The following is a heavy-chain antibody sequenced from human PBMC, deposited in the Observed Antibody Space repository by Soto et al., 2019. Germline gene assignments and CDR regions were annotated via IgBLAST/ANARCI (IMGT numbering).Heavy chain of an antibody. CDR2: ISAYNGNT. Sequence: QVQLVQSGAEVKKPGASVKVSCKASGYTFTSYGISWVRQAPGQGLEWMGWISAYNGNTNYAQKLQGRVTMTTDTSPRPAYLELRSLRSDDTAVYYCAGSAMDDPDAFDIWGQGTMVTVSS. V-gene: IGHV1-18*01. J-gene: IGHJ3*02. D-gene: IGHD3-10*01. CDR1: GYTFTSYG. CDR3: AGSAMDDPDAFDI.